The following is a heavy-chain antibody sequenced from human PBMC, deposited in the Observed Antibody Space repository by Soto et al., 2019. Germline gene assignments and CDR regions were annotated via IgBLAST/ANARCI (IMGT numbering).Heavy chain of an antibody. CDR1: GLTFRSYW. Sequence: PGGFLRLSCAASGLTFRSYWMHWVRQAPGKGLVWVSRINTDGSVAMYVDSVKGRFTISRDNAKNTLYLQMNSLRAEDTAVYYCAKTANGWFSAFDIWGQGTMVTVSS. CDR3: AKTANGWFSAFDI. CDR2: INTDGSVA. D-gene: IGHD6-19*01. J-gene: IGHJ3*02. V-gene: IGHV3-74*03.